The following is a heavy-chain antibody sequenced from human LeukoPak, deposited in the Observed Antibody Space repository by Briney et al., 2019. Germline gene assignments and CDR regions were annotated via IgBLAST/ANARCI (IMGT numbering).Heavy chain of an antibody. CDR2: FDPEDGET. D-gene: IGHD4-17*01. V-gene: IGHV1-24*01. J-gene: IGHJ4*02. CDR1: GYTLTELS. CDR3: ATPRAVTMGEYYLDY. Sequence: GASVKVSCEVSGYTLTELSMHWVRQAPGKGLEWMGGFDPEDGETIYAQKFQGRVTMTEDTSTDTAYMELSSLRSEDTAVYYCATPRAVTMGEYYLDYWGQGTLVTVSS.